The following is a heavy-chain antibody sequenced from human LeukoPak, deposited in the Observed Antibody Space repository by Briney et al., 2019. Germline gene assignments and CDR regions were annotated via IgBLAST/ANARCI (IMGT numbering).Heavy chain of an antibody. D-gene: IGHD4-17*01. J-gene: IGHJ4*02. CDR2: ISSSGSTI. CDR1: GFTFSSYE. V-gene: IGHV3-48*03. Sequence: QTGGSLRLSCAASGFTFSSYEMNWVRQAPGKGLEWVSYISSSGSTIYYADSVKGRFTISRDNAKNSLYLQMNSLRAEDTAVYYCARDGYGDYSRNYFDYWGQGTLVTVSS. CDR3: ARDGYGDYSRNYFDY.